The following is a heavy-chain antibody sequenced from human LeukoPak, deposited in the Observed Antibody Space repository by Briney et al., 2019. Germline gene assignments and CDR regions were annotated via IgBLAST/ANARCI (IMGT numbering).Heavy chain of an antibody. CDR2: ISAYNGNT. Sequence: ASVKVSCKASGYTFTSYGISWVRQAPGQGLEWLGWISAYNGNTNYAQKLQGRVTMTTDTSTSTAYMELRSLRSDDTAVYYCARGGSLWFENNWFDPWGQGTLVTVSS. V-gene: IGHV1-18*01. CDR3: ARGGSLWFENNWFDP. CDR1: GYTFTSYG. J-gene: IGHJ5*02. D-gene: IGHD3-10*01.